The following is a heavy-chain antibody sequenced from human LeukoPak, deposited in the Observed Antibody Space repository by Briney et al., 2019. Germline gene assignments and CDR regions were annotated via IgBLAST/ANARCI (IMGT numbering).Heavy chain of an antibody. D-gene: IGHD6-13*01. CDR3: AKGGSSSPRSTFDY. Sequence: GGSLRLSCAASGFTFSSYWMHWVRQAPGKGLVWVSHINGDGSTTSYADSVKGRFTISRDNAKNTVYLQMNSLRAEDTAVYYCAKGGSSSPRSTFDYWGQGTLLTVSS. J-gene: IGHJ4*02. CDR1: GFTFSSYW. CDR2: INGDGSTT. V-gene: IGHV3-74*01.